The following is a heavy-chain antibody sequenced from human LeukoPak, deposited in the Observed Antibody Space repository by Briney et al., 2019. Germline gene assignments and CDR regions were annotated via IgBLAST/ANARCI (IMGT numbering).Heavy chain of an antibody. V-gene: IGHV4-59*01. CDR1: GGSISSYY. CDR2: IYYSGST. CDR3: ARMVVGTAMAFDY. J-gene: IGHJ4*02. Sequence: SETLSLTCTVSGGSISSYYWSWIRQPPGKGLEWIGYIYYSGSTNYNPSLMSRVTISVDTSKNQFSLKLSSVTAADTAVYYCARMVVGTAMAFDYWGQGTLVTVSS. D-gene: IGHD5-18*01.